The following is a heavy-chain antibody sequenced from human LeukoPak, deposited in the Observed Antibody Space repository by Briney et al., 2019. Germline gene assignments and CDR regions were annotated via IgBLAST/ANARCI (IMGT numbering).Heavy chain of an antibody. D-gene: IGHD3-22*01. V-gene: IGHV3-30*04. J-gene: IGHJ4*02. Sequence: PGRSLRLSCAASGFTFSSYAMYWVRQAPGKGLQWVATILYDGSNKYYVDSVKGRFTISRDNSRNTLYLQMDSLSAEDTAVYYCVKVDTWGQGTLVTVSS. CDR3: VKVDT. CDR2: ILYDGSNK. CDR1: GFTFSSYA.